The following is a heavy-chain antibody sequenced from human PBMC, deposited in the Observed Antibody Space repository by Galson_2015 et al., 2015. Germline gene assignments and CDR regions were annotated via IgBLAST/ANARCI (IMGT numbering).Heavy chain of an antibody. CDR1: GFTVSSNY. J-gene: IGHJ4*02. CDR3: AKGADSSGRVVDH. V-gene: IGHV3-30*18. D-gene: IGHD3-22*01. CDR2: ISYDGSNK. Sequence: SLRLSCAASGFTVSSNYMSWVRQAPGRGLEWVAVISYDGSNKYYADSVKGRFTISRDNSKNTLYLQMNSLRAEDTAVYYCAKGADSSGRVVDHWGQGTLVTVSS.